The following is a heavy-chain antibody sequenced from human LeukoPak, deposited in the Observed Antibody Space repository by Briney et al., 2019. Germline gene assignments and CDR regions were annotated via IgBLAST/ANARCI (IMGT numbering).Heavy chain of an antibody. CDR3: ARMGCGSTSCYTGYFDY. D-gene: IGHD2-2*02. J-gene: IGHJ4*02. CDR1: GYTFTGYY. CDR2: INPNSGGT. V-gene: IGHV1-2*02. Sequence: GASVKVSCKASGYTFTGYYMHWVRQAPGQGLEWMGWINPNSGGTNYAQKFQGRVTMTRDTSISTAYMELSRLRSDDTAVYYCARMGCGSTSCYTGYFDYWGQGTLVTVSS.